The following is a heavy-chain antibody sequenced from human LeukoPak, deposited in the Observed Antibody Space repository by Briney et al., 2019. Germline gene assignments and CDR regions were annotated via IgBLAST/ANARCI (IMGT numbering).Heavy chain of an antibody. V-gene: IGHV1-24*01. D-gene: IGHD3-10*01. CDR1: GYTLTELS. J-gene: IGHJ4*02. CDR3: ATDPRGGLYGSGSYYWNY. Sequence: ASVKVSCKVSGYTLTELSMHWVRQAPGKGLEWMGGFDPEDGETIYAQKFQGRVTMTEDTSTDTAYMELSSLRSEDTAVYYCATDPRGGLYGSGSYYWNYWGQGTLVTVSS. CDR2: FDPEDGET.